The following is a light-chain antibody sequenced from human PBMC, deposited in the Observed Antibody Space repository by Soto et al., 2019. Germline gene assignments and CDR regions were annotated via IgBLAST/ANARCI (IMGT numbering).Light chain of an antibody. CDR2: DVS. CDR1: SSDIDTYNY. CDR3: SSYTSSSAEVV. J-gene: IGLJ2*01. V-gene: IGLV2-14*03. Sequence: QSVLTQPASVSGSPGQSITISCTGTSSDIDTYNYVSWYQHHPGRAPKLMIYDVSKRPSGVSNRFSGSKSGNTASLTISGLQAEDEADYYCSSYTSSSAEVVFGGGTKLTVL.